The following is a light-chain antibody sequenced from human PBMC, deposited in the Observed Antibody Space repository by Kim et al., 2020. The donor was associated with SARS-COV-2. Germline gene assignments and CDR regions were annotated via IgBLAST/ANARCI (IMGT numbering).Light chain of an antibody. CDR2: AVS. Sequence: SASTGDRVNITCRASHDVSTYLAWYQHKPGKAPNLLMYAVSTLDSGVPSRFRGSGSGTDFTLTISCLQSEDFATYYCQQYYSYPCSFGQGTKLEI. J-gene: IGKJ2*04. CDR3: QQYYSYPCS. CDR1: HDVSTY. V-gene: IGKV1-8*01.